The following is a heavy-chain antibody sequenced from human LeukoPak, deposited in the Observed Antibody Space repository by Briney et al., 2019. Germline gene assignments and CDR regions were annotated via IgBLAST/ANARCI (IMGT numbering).Heavy chain of an antibody. Sequence: ASVKVSCKASGYTFTGYNMHWVRQAPAQGLEWMGWINLNSGGVTNYAQKVQGRVTMTRDTSISTAFMELRWLTSDDTAFYDCAREGVVARDFDYWGQGTLVTVSS. CDR1: GYTFTGYN. V-gene: IGHV1-2*02. CDR2: INLNSGGVT. J-gene: IGHJ4*02. D-gene: IGHD2-15*01. CDR3: AREGVVARDFDY.